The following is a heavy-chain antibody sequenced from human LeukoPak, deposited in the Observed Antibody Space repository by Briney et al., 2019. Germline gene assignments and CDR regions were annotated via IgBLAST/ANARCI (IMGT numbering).Heavy chain of an antibody. CDR1: GYNFGDYW. J-gene: IGHJ4*02. CDR2: IYSGESVG. CDR3: ARWRGGSHIDY. V-gene: IGHV5-51*01. Sequence: GESLKISCKGSGYNFGDYWIIWVRQMPGKGREWMGVIYSGESVGRCSPSFQGKFTISAAQSISIAYLQWSSLKASDSGMYYCARWRGGSHIDYWGQGTLVTVSS. D-gene: IGHD1-26*01.